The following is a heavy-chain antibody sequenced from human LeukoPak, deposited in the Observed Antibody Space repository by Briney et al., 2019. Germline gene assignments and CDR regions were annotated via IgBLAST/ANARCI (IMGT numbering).Heavy chain of an antibody. V-gene: IGHV3-7*01. CDR2: IKQDGSEK. J-gene: IGHJ4*02. D-gene: IGHD3-22*01. Sequence: GGSLRLSCAAPGFTFSSYWMSWVRQAPGKGLEWVANIKQDGSEKYYVDSVKGRFTISRDNAKNSLYLQMNSLRAEDTAVYYCARAGYYDSSGVDYWGQGTLVTVSS. CDR1: GFTFSSYW. CDR3: ARAGYYDSSGVDY.